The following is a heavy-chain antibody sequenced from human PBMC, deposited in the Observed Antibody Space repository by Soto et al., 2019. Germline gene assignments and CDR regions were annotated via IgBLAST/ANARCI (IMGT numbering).Heavy chain of an antibody. D-gene: IGHD6-19*01. CDR2: IIPIFGTA. J-gene: IGHJ5*02. V-gene: IGHV1-69*13. CDR1: GGTFSSYA. CDR3: ARGRIAVARDP. Sequence: SVKVSCKASGGTFSSYAISWVRQAPGQGLEWMGGIIPIFGTANYAQKIQGRDKNTADESTSTAYMELSSLRSEDTAVYYCARGRIAVARDPWGQGTLVTVSS.